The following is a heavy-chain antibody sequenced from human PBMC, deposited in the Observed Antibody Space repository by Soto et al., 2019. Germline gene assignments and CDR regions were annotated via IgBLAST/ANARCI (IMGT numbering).Heavy chain of an antibody. D-gene: IGHD6-19*01. V-gene: IGHV3-9*01. CDR3: AKDARAVAGLGVYYFDL. CDR1: GFTFDEYA. Sequence: EVQLVESGGELVQPGRSLRLSCTASGFTFDEYAMHWVRQVPGKGLEWVSVITWNSGGIDYADSVKGRFTTSRDNAKNTLYLQMNSLRTEDTAFYYCAKDARAVAGLGVYYFDLWGQGTLVTVSS. J-gene: IGHJ4*02. CDR2: ITWNSGGI.